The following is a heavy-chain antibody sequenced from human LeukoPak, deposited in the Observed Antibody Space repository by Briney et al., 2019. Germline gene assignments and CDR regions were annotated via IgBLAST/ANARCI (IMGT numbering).Heavy chain of an antibody. CDR3: AKDVRTAAGGGDAFDI. CDR2: ISGSGGST. J-gene: IGHJ3*02. V-gene: IGHV3-23*01. D-gene: IGHD6-13*01. Sequence: GGSLRLSCAASGFTFSSYAMSWVRQAPGKGREWVSAISGSGGSTYYADSVKGRFTISRDNSKNTLYLQMNSLRAEDTAVYYCAKDVRTAAGGGDAFDIWGQGTMVTVSS. CDR1: GFTFSSYA.